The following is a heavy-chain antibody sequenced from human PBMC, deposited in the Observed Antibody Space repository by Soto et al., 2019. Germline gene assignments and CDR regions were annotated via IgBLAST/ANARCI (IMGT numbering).Heavy chain of an antibody. CDR3: ARVGDMAYKD. V-gene: IGHV3-11*01. J-gene: IGHJ4*02. Sequence: QVQLVESGGGLVKPGGSLRLSCAVSGFTFSDHYMTWIRQAPGKGLEWLSYISSSRTTIYYAESVRGRFTISRDNAKNSLYLQMNSLRVEDSAVYYCARVGDMAYKDWGQGTLVTVSP. CDR2: ISSSRTTI. CDR1: GFTFSDHY. D-gene: IGHD3-3*01.